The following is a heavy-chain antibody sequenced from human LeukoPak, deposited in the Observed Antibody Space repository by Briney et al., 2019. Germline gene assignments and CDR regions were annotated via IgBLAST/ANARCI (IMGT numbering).Heavy chain of an antibody. J-gene: IGHJ4*02. V-gene: IGHV3-30*14. D-gene: IGHD2-15*01. Sequence: EGSLRLSCAASGFTFSSYAMHWVRQAPGKGLEWVAVISYDGSNKYYADSVKGRFTISRDNSKNTLYLQMNSLRADDTAVYYCARDYCSGGSCYSDYWGQGTLVTVSS. CDR2: ISYDGSNK. CDR3: ARDYCSGGSCYSDY. CDR1: GFTFSSYA.